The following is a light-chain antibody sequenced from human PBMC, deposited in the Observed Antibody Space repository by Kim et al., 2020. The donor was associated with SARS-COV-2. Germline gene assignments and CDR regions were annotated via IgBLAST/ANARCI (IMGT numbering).Light chain of an antibody. CDR1: SLRKYY. J-gene: IGLJ2*01. Sequence: ALGQTVRITCQGDSLRKYYATWYQQKARQAPVLVFYGKDKRPSGVPDRFSGSTSGNPASLTITGAQAVDEADYYCKSRDSRGKVAFGGGTKVTVL. CDR2: GKD. CDR3: KSRDSRGKVA. V-gene: IGLV3-19*01.